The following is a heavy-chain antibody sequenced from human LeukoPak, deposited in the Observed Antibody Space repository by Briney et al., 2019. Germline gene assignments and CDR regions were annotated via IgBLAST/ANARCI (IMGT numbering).Heavy chain of an antibody. CDR3: ARGRGAATRAY. Sequence: SETLSLTCAVYGGSFSGYYWSWIRQPPGKGLEWIGEINHSGSTNYNPSLKSRVTISVGTSKNQFSLKLSSVTAADTAVYYCARGRGAATRAYWGQGTLVTVSS. V-gene: IGHV4-34*01. D-gene: IGHD2-15*01. CDR2: INHSGST. CDR1: GGSFSGYY. J-gene: IGHJ4*02.